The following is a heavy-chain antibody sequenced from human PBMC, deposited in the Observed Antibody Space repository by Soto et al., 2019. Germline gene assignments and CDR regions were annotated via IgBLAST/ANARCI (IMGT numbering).Heavy chain of an antibody. Sequence: ASVKVSCKASGYTFTGHYIHWVRQAPEQGPEWMGEIGPESGATRYAQKFQGRVTMTRDTSIATVYMELKDLSPDDTAVYYCGRGRSGQIVVFYWGQGTPVTVSS. CDR3: GRGRSGQIVVFY. D-gene: IGHD1-26*01. CDR1: GYTFTGHY. V-gene: IGHV1-2*02. J-gene: IGHJ4*02. CDR2: IGPESGAT.